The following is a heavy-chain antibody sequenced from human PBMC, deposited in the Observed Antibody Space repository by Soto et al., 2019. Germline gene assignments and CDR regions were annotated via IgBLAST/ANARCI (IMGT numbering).Heavy chain of an antibody. Sequence: GGSLRLSCAASGFTFSSYSMNWVRQAPGKGLEWVSSISSSSSYIYYADSVKGRFTISRDNAKNSLYLQMNSLRAEDTAVYYCARVSDNDFWSGSNYYYMEVWGKGTTVTVSS. J-gene: IGHJ6*03. D-gene: IGHD3-3*01. CDR3: ARVSDNDFWSGSNYYYMEV. CDR2: ISSSSSYI. CDR1: GFTFSSYS. V-gene: IGHV3-21*01.